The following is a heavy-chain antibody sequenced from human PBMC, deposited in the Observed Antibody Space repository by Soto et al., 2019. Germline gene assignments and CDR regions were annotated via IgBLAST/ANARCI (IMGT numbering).Heavy chain of an antibody. V-gene: IGHV3-23*01. D-gene: IGHD3-10*01. CDR1: GFTFSSYA. Sequence: GGSLRLSCAASGFTFSSYAMSWVRQAPGKGLEWVSAISGSGGSTYYADSVKGRFTISRDNSKNTLYLQMNSLRAEDTAVYYCARSGSYLYYFDYWGQGTLVTVAS. CDR3: ARSGSYLYYFDY. J-gene: IGHJ4*02. CDR2: ISGSGGST.